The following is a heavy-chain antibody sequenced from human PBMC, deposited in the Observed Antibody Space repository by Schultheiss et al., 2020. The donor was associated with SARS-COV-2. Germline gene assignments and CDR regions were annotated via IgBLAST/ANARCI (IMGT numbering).Heavy chain of an antibody. CDR2: IYYSGST. Sequence: SETLSLTCAVSGYSISSGYYWSWIRQPPGKGLEWIGYIYYSGSTKYNPSLKSRVTISVDKSKNQFSLKLSSVTAADTAVYYCARLGRDYYYYSLDVWGQGTTVTVSS. CDR1: GYSISSGYY. D-gene: IGHD1-26*01. J-gene: IGHJ6*02. CDR3: ARLGRDYYYYSLDV. V-gene: IGHV4-61*01.